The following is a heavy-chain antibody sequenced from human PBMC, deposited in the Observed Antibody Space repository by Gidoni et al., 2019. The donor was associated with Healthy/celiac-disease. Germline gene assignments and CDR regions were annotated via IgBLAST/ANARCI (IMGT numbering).Heavy chain of an antibody. J-gene: IGHJ5*02. CDR1: GGSVSSGSYY. V-gene: IGHV4-61*01. CDR2: IYYSGST. Sequence: QVQLQESGPGLVKPSETLSLTCTVSGGSVSSGSYYWSWIRQPPGKGLEWIGYIYYSGSTNYNPSLKSRVTISVDTSKNQFSLKLSSVTAADTAVYYCARLRYGSGSDPWGQGTLVTVSS. D-gene: IGHD3-10*01. CDR3: ARLRYGSGSDP.